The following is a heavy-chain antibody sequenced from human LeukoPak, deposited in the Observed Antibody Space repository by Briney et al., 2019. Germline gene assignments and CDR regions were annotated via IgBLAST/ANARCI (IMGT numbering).Heavy chain of an antibody. CDR3: ARDGGSFSYNMDV. V-gene: IGHV1-46*01. J-gene: IGHJ6*02. Sequence: ASVKVSCKASGYTFISYYIHWARQAPGQGLEWMGIINRSGGSTTYAQKFQGRVTMTRDTSTSTVYMELSSLRSEDTAVYFCARDGGSFSYNMDVWGQGTTVTVSS. CDR1: GYTFISYY. D-gene: IGHD1-26*01. CDR2: INRSGGST.